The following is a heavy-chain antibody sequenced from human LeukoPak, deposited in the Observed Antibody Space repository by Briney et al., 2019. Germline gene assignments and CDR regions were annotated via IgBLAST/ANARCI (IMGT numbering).Heavy chain of an antibody. J-gene: IGHJ6*04. CDR1: GGSISSYY. V-gene: IGHV4-59*01. D-gene: IGHD3-16*02. CDR2: IYYSGNT. CDR3: ATSVTFGGVIASYYYYGMDV. Sequence: SETLSLTCTVSGGSISSYYWSWIRQPPGKGLEWIGYIYYSGNTNYNPSLKSRVTISVDTSKNQFSLKLSSVTAADTAVYYCATSVTFGGVIASYYYYGMDVWGKGTTVTVSS.